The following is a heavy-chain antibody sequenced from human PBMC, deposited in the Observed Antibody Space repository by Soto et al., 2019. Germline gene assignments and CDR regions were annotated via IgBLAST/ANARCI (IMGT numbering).Heavy chain of an antibody. D-gene: IGHD3-10*01. J-gene: IGHJ4*02. Sequence: EVQLLESGGGLVQPGGSLRLSCAASGFTFRNFAMGWVRQAPGKGLEWVSAIGGSGDSTYYADSVKGRFTISIDNFRNTLYLQMDSLRAEDTALYSCAKGYSYDSGNFDYWGQGSLVTVPS. CDR3: AKGYSYDSGNFDY. V-gene: IGHV3-23*01. CDR1: GFTFRNFA. CDR2: IGGSGDST.